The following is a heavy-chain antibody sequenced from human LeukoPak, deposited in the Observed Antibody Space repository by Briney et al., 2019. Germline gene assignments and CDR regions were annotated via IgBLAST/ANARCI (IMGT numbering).Heavy chain of an antibody. CDR2: ISYDGSNK. J-gene: IGHJ4*02. V-gene: IGHV3-30*03. CDR1: GFTFSSYG. D-gene: IGHD3-10*01. Sequence: GGSLRLSCAASGFTFSSYGMHWVRQAPGKGLEWVAVISYDGSNKYYADSVKGRFTISRDNSKNTLYLQMNSLRAEDTAVYYCVGMVRGVYYFDYWGQGTLVTVSS. CDR3: VGMVRGVYYFDY.